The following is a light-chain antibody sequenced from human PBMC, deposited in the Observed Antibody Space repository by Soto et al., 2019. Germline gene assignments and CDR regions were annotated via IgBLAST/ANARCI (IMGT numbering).Light chain of an antibody. CDR1: QSVTSNY. Sequence: EIVLTQSPGTLSLSPGERAPLSCRARQSVTSNYLAWYQQKPGQAPRLLIYAASRRAPGIPDRFSASGSGTDFTLTISRLEPEDFAVYFCQQYGTSPPWTFGQGTKVDIK. CDR3: QQYGTSPPWT. CDR2: AAS. J-gene: IGKJ1*01. V-gene: IGKV3-20*01.